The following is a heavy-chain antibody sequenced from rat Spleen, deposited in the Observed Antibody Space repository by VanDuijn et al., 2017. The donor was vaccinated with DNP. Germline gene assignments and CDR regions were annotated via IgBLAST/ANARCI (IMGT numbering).Heavy chain of an antibody. CDR1: GYSITSGYR. Sequence: EVQLQESGPGPVKPSQSLSLTCSVTGYSITSGYRWNWIRKFPGNKLEWMGYINSAGSTKYNPSLKSQISITSDTSKNQFFLQVNSVTTDDTATYYCARWPGYNPPYAMDAWGQGTSVTVSS. V-gene: IGHV3-3*01. CDR2: INSAGST. D-gene: IGHD1-4*01. J-gene: IGHJ4*01. CDR3: ARWPGYNPPYAMDA.